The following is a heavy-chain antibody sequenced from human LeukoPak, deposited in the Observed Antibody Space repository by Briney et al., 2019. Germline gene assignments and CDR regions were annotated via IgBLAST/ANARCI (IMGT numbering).Heavy chain of an antibody. D-gene: IGHD3-3*01. J-gene: IGHJ4*02. CDR3: ARALGRFWNFDY. CDR2: IIPIFGTA. CDR1: GGTFSSYA. V-gene: IGHV1-69*15. Sequence: SVKVSCKASGGTFSSYAISWVRQAPGQGLEWMGRIIPIFGTANYAQKFQGRVTITADESTSKAYMELSSLRSEDTAVYYCARALGRFWNFDYWGQGTLVTVSS.